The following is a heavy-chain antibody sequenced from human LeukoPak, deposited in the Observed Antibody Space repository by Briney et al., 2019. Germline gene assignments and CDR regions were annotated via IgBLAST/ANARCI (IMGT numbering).Heavy chain of an antibody. V-gene: IGHV3-48*04. J-gene: IGHJ5*02. CDR1: GFTVSSNY. D-gene: IGHD3-9*01. CDR3: ASPPFGLRYFDWLSGKFDP. CDR2: ISSSSSTI. Sequence: GGSLRLSCAASGFTVSSNYMSWVRQAPGKGLEWVSYISSSSSTIYYADSVKGRFTISRDNAKNSLYLQMNSLRAEDTAVYYCASPPFGLRYFDWLSGKFDPWGQGTLVTVSS.